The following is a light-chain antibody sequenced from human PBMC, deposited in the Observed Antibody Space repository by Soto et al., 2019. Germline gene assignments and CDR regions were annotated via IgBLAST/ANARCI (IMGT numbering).Light chain of an antibody. J-gene: IGKJ4*01. V-gene: IGKV1-12*01. CDR1: QGVSSW. CDR3: QQANSFPLT. Sequence: DLQMTQSPSFVSASVGDRVTITCRASQGVSSWVAWYQQKPGKAPRLLIYTTSTLQNAAPSRFSGSGSGTYFTLTISSLQPEDFATYYCQQANSFPLTFGGGTKVEIK. CDR2: TTS.